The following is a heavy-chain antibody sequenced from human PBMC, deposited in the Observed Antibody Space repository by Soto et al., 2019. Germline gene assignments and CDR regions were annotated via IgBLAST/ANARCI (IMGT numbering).Heavy chain of an antibody. CDR1: GYSFTSYW. CDR2: IYPGDSDT. D-gene: IGHD4-17*01. J-gene: IGHJ4*02. CDR3: ARPVFPGRYGDSYYFDY. Sequence: PGESLKISCKGSGYSFTSYWIGWVRQMPGKGLEWMGIIYPGDSDTRYSPSFQGQVTISADKSISTAYLQWSSLKASDTAMYYCARPVFPGRYGDSYYFDYWGQGTLVTVSS. V-gene: IGHV5-51*01.